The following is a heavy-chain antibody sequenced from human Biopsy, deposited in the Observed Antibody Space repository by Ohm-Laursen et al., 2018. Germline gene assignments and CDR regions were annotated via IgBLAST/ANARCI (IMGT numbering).Heavy chain of an antibody. Sequence: ASVKVSCKGSGYAVNDYFLHWLRQAPGQGPEWMGGISPNSGRTNYAQKFQGRVTMTTDTSTSTVYLELRRLISDDTAVYYCARDIMNRIAGLVARSDVFDVWGQGTLVTVSS. CDR3: ARDIMNRIAGLVARSDVFDV. D-gene: IGHD3-16*01. CDR1: GYAVNDYF. J-gene: IGHJ3*01. V-gene: IGHV1-2*02. CDR2: ISPNSGRT.